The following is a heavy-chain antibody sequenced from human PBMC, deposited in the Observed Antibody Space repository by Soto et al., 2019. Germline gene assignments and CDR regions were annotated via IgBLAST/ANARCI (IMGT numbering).Heavy chain of an antibody. CDR3: ARGHGYCSGGSCYQSPEAWFDP. Sequence: SETLSLTCAVSGGSISSGGYSWSWIRQPPGKGLEWIGYIYHSGGTYYNPSLKSRVTISVDRSKNQFSLKLSSVTATDTAVYYCARGHGYCSGGSCYQSPEAWFDPWGQGTLVTVSS. CDR1: GGSISSGGYS. V-gene: IGHV4-30-2*01. J-gene: IGHJ5*02. CDR2: IYHSGGT. D-gene: IGHD2-15*01.